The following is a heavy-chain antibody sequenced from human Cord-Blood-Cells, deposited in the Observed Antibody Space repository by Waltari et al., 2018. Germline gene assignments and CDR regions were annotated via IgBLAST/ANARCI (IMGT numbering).Heavy chain of an antibody. J-gene: IGHJ4*02. CDR3: ARGIYCSGGSCYFDY. Sequence: QVQLQQWGAGLLKPSETLSLTCAVYGGSFSGYYWSWIRQPPGKGLEWIGEINPSGSTNYDPSLKRRVTISVDTSKNQFSLKLSSVTAADTAVYYCARGIYCSGGSCYFDYWGQGTLVTVSS. D-gene: IGHD2-15*01. CDR1: GGSFSGYY. CDR2: INPSGST. V-gene: IGHV4-34*01.